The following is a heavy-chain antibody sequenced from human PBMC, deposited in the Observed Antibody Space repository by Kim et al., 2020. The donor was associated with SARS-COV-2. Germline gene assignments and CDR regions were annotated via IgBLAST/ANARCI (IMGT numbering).Heavy chain of an antibody. J-gene: IGHJ6*02. D-gene: IGHD5-12*01. CDR3: ARDVIDYLAPYYYYGMDV. V-gene: IGHV3-11*06. CDR2: ISSSSSYT. Sequence: GGSLRLSCAASGFTFSDYYMSWIRQAPGKGLEWVSYISSSSSYTNYADSVKGRFTISRDNAKNSLYLQMNSLRAEDTAVYYCARDVIDYLAPYYYYGMDVWGQGTTVTVSS. CDR1: GFTFSDYY.